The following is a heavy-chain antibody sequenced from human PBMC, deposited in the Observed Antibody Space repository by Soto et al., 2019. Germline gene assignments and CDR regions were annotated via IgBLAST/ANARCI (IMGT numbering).Heavy chain of an antibody. CDR2: ISSSSSTI. Sequence: GGSLRLSCAASGFTFSSYSMNWVRQAPGKGLEWVSYISSSSSTIYYADSVKVRFTISRDNAKNSLYLQMNSLRAEDTAVYYCARGKEDDFWSGYYMSYGYWGQGTLVTVSS. CDR3: ARGKEDDFWSGYYMSYGY. V-gene: IGHV3-48*01. CDR1: GFTFSSYS. J-gene: IGHJ4*02. D-gene: IGHD3-3*01.